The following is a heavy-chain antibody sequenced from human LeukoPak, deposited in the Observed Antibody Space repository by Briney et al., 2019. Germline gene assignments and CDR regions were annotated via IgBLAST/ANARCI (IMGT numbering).Heavy chain of an antibody. V-gene: IGHV1-2*02. CDR1: GYSFNAYY. J-gene: IGHJ4*02. Sequence: GASVKVSCKAFGYSFNAYYMHWVRQAPGQGPEWMGWINPSSGGTNYAQKFQGRVTLTRDTSITTSYMELSRLTSDDTAMYYCASAPVPDSWGQGTLVTVSS. CDR3: ASAPVPDS. CDR2: INPSSGGT.